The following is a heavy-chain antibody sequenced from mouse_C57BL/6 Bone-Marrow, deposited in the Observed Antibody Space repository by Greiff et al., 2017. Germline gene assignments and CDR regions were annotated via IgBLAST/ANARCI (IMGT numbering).Heavy chain of an antibody. V-gene: IGHV5-6*02. CDR2: ISSGGSYT. CDR3: ARRGGLYYAMDY. J-gene: IGHJ4*01. Sequence: EVKLVESGGDLVKPGGSLKLSCAASGFTFSSYGMSWVRQTPDKRLEWVATISSGGSYTYYPDSVKGRFTISRDNAKNTLYLQMRSLKSEDTAMYYGARRGGLYYAMDYWGQGTSVTVSS. CDR1: GFTFSSYG.